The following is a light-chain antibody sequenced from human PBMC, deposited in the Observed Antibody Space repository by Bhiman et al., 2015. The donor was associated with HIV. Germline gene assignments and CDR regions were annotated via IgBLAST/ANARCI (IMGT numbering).Light chain of an antibody. CDR3: QTWDNSRHPGYV. CDR1: KLGDKF. CDR2: QDN. J-gene: IGLJ1*01. V-gene: IGLV3-1*01. Sequence: SYELTQPPSVSVSPGQTASIACSGDKLGDKFVCWYQQKPGQSPILVIYQDNRRPSGIPERFSGSNSGNTATLTISRVGAGDEADYYCQTWDNSRHPGYVFGTGTTLTVL.